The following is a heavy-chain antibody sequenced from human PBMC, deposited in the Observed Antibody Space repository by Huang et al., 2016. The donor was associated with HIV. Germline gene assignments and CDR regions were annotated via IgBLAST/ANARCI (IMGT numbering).Heavy chain of an antibody. V-gene: IGHV4-34*01. Sequence: QVQLRQWGAGLVKPSETLSLTCAVYGGSFSGYYWTWIRQSPGKGLEWIGEIKHIGKTNYQPSLKRLFTSSKDTAKNQFSLQWTSVSAADTGVYFWAREKAADSAWYGVYYFDYWGEGALVTVTS. CDR1: GGSFSGYY. D-gene: IGHD6-19*01. J-gene: IGHJ4*02. CDR2: IKHIGKT. CDR3: AREKAADSAWYGVYYFDY.